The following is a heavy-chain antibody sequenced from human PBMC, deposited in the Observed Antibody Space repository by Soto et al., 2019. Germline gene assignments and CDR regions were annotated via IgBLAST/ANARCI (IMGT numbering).Heavy chain of an antibody. Sequence: ASVKVSCKASGGTFSSYAISWVRQAPGQGLEWMGGIIPIFGTANYAQKFQGRVTITADESTSTAYMELSSLRSEDTAVYYCARRRGYSGYGANRFDPWGQGTLVTVSS. V-gene: IGHV1-69*13. CDR1: GGTFSSYA. CDR3: ARRRGYSGYGANRFDP. CDR2: IIPIFGTA. J-gene: IGHJ5*02. D-gene: IGHD5-12*01.